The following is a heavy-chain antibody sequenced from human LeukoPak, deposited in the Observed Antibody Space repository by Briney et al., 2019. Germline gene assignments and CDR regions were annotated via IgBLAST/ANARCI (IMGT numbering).Heavy chain of an antibody. CDR2: IHQSGGS. Sequence: PSETLSLTCGVSGDSISSSPYSWAWIRQPPGKGLAWIGTIHQSGGSYYDPSLQSRLSMSVDTSKNQFSLKLSSVTAADTAVYYCARSQSSAYYYVYDYWGQGILVTVSS. CDR3: ARSQSSAYYYVYDY. V-gene: IGHV4-39*07. J-gene: IGHJ4*02. D-gene: IGHD3-22*01. CDR1: GDSISSSPYS.